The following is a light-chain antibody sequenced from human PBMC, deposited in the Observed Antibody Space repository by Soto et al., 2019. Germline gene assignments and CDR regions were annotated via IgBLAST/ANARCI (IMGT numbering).Light chain of an antibody. CDR1: TGAVTSSHY. CDR2: DTN. J-gene: IGLJ2*01. Sequence: QAVVTQEPSLTVSQGGTVTLTCGFTTGAVTSSHYPYWFQQKPGQAPRTLIYDTNNKHSWTPARFSGSLLGGKAALTLSGAQPEDEADYYCLFSYSGARVFGGGTKLTVL. V-gene: IGLV7-46*01. CDR3: LFSYSGARV.